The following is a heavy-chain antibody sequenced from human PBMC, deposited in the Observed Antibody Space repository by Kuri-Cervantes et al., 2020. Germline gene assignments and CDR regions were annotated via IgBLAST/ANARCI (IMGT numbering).Heavy chain of an antibody. Sequence: SETLSLTCTVSGGSLTNYYWSWIRQSPGKGLEWIGHTYYNGDTNYHPSLKSRVTISVDTSKNQFSLKLSSVTAADTAVYYCARQARNYYDMRAFDIWGQGTMVTVSS. V-gene: IGHV4-59*08. D-gene: IGHD3-22*01. CDR2: TYYNGDT. CDR1: GGSLTNYY. CDR3: ARQARNYYDMRAFDI. J-gene: IGHJ3*02.